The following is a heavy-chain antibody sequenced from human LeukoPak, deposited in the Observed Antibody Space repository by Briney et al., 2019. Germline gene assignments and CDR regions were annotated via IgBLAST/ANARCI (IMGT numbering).Heavy chain of an antibody. V-gene: IGHV1-18*01. Sequence: ASVKVSCKASGYSFTTYGISWVRQAPGQGLEWMGWISTYNGNTNYAQNLQGRVTMTTDTSTSTAHMELRSLRSDDAAVYYCARGVTNKNLDYWGQGTLVTVSS. D-gene: IGHD5-18*01. CDR1: GYSFTTYG. J-gene: IGHJ4*02. CDR3: ARGVTNKNLDY. CDR2: ISTYNGNT.